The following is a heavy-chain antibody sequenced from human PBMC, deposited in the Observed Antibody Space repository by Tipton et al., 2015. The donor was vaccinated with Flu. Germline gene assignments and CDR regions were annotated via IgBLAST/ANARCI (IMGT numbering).Heavy chain of an antibody. V-gene: IGHV4-4*07. J-gene: IGHJ5*01. CDR2: ISPSGTT. CDR1: GGSITDYH. CDR3: ARDRGGYDRYGNGPPGWFDS. Sequence: GLVKPSETLSLICRVFGGSITDYHWTWIRQSAGKGLEWIGRISPSGTTKFNSSLKSRVTMSVDASKNQFSLRLTSVTGADTAVYYCARDRGGYDRYGNGPPGWFDSWGQGTQVTVSS. D-gene: IGHD5-18*01.